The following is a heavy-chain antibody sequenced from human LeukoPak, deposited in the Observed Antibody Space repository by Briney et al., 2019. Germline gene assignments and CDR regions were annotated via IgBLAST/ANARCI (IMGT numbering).Heavy chain of an antibody. CDR1: GFTFSSYS. CDR3: ARDGGAAAMFWFDP. V-gene: IGHV3-21*01. Sequence: GGSLRLSCAASGFTFSSYSMNWVRQAPGKGLEWVSSISSSSSYIYYADSVKGRFTISRDNAKNSLYLQMNSLRAEDTAVYYRARDGGAAAMFWFDPWGQGTLVTVSS. CDR2: ISSSSSYI. J-gene: IGHJ5*02. D-gene: IGHD2-2*01.